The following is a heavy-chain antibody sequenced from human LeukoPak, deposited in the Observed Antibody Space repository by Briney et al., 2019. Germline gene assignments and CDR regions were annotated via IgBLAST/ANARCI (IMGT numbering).Heavy chain of an antibody. Sequence: SETLSLTCAVYGGSFSGYYWSWIRQPPGKGLEWIGEINHSGSTNYNPSLKSRVTISVDTSKNQFSLKLSSVTAADTAVYYRARGRRYSGYDYGFDPWGQGTLVTVSS. CDR3: ARGRRYSGYDYGFDP. CDR1: GGSFSGYY. D-gene: IGHD5-12*01. V-gene: IGHV4-34*01. CDR2: INHSGST. J-gene: IGHJ5*02.